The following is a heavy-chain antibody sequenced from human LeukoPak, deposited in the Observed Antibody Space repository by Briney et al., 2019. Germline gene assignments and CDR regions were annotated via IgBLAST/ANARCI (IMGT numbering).Heavy chain of an antibody. J-gene: IGHJ5*01. CDR3: ARHYYGSGSYSGWFDS. CDR1: GHSFTSFW. V-gene: IGHV5-51*01. CDR2: IYSGVSDT. Sequence: GESLKISCEGSGHSFTSFWIGWVRQIPGKGLECRGIIYSGVSDTRYSTSFQGQVTISADKSISTAHLQWRSRKALDTAMYSFARHYYGSGSYSGWFDSWGQGTLVTVSS. D-gene: IGHD3-10*01.